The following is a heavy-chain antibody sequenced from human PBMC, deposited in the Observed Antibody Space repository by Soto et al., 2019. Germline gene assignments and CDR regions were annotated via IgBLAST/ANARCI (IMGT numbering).Heavy chain of an antibody. CDR3: ARDPTKPYYYDSSGYYSYYFDY. D-gene: IGHD3-22*01. CDR1: GGTFSSYA. CDR2: IIPILGIA. J-gene: IGHJ4*02. Sequence: ASVKVSCKASGGTFSSYAISWVRQAPGQGLEWMGGIIPILGIANYAQKFQGRVTITAGKSTSTAYMELSSLRSEDTAVYYCARDPTKPYYYDSSGYYSYYFDYWGQGTLVTVSS. V-gene: IGHV1-69*10.